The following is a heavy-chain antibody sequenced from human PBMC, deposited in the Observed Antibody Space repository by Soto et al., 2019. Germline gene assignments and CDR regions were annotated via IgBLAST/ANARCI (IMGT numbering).Heavy chain of an antibody. CDR1: GYRFTTYW. V-gene: IGHV5-10-1*01. CDR2: IDCRYNYT. D-gene: IGHD3-10*01. Sequence: GDSLKVSCKRPGYRFTTYWISGGGQMPGKALEWIGRIDCRYNYTNYSSSLQGNVTIAADKSISTAYLQGSSLKASDTSMYYCASQGNYYGSGNQGNWGQGTLVTVSS. J-gene: IGHJ4*02. CDR3: ASQGNYYGSGNQGN.